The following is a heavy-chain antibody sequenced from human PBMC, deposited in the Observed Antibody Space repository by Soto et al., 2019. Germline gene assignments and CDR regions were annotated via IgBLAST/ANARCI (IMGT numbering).Heavy chain of an antibody. Sequence: ASVKVSCKASGYTFTSYYMHWVRQAPGQGLEWMGIINPSGGSTSYAQKFQGRVTMTRDTSTSTVYMELSSLRSEDTAVYYCAREGGYYGSGSYLVYWGQGTRVTVSS. CDR3: AREGGYYGSGSYLVY. CDR2: INPSGGST. CDR1: GYTFTSYY. V-gene: IGHV1-46*01. J-gene: IGHJ4*02. D-gene: IGHD3-10*01.